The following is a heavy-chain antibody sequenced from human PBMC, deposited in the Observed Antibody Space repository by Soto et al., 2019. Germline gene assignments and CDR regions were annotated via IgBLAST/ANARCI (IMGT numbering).Heavy chain of an antibody. CDR2: ISGYNGYT. D-gene: IGHD3-3*01. Sequence: QAQLAQSGAEVKKPGASVKVSCKTSGYTFNTYGISWVRQVPGQGPEWMGWISGYNGYTKYAQKFQGRVTMTTDTSTSTAYMDMRSLRSDDTAVYYCARPGTILGRNGMDVWGQGTTVIVSS. CDR1: GYTFNTYG. CDR3: ARPGTILGRNGMDV. V-gene: IGHV1-18*04. J-gene: IGHJ6*02.